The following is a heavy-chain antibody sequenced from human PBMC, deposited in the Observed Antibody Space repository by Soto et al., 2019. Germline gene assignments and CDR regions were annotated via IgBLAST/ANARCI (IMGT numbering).Heavy chain of an antibody. CDR2: IIPVFGTA. J-gene: IGHJ6*02. D-gene: IGHD4-17*01. Sequence: QVQLVQSGAEVKKPGSSVKVSCKASGGSLSNYGISWVRQAPGQGLEWMGGIIPVFGTANYAEKFQGRVTITAYESTSIVYMDVTSLRSEDTAVYYCARGDATKLVVTTYYGMDVWGQGTTVTVSS. V-gene: IGHV1-69*12. CDR3: ARGDATKLVVTTYYGMDV. CDR1: GGSLSNYG.